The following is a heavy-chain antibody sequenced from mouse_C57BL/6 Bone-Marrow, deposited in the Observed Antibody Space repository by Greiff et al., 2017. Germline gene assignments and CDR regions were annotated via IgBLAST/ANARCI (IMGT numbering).Heavy chain of an antibody. CDR1: GFTFSSYA. CDR2: ISSGGDYI. J-gene: IGHJ3*01. Sequence: EVKLMESGEGLVKPGGSLKLSCAASGFTFSSYAMSWVRQTPEKRLAWVAYISSGGDYIYYAATVKGRFTISRDNARNTLYLQMSSLKSEDTAMYYWTRDRLPYPAWFAYWGQGTLVTVSA. V-gene: IGHV5-9-1*02. D-gene: IGHD1-2*01. CDR3: TRDRLPYPAWFAY.